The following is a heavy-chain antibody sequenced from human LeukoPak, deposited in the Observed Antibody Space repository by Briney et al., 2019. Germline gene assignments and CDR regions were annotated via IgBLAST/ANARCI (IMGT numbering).Heavy chain of an antibody. CDR2: ISGSGGST. CDR1: GFTFSSYG. V-gene: IGHV3-23*01. CDR3: AKAYDSSGYYLFDAFDI. J-gene: IGHJ3*02. D-gene: IGHD3-22*01. Sequence: GGSLRLSCAASGFTFSSYGMSWVRQAPGKGLEWVSAISGSGGSTYYADSVKGRFTISRDNSKNTLYLQMNSLRAEDTAVYYCAKAYDSSGYYLFDAFDIWGQGTMVTVSS.